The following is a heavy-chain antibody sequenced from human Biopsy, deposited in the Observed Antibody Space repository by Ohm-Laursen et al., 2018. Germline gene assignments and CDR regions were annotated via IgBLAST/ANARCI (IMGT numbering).Heavy chain of an antibody. D-gene: IGHD5/OR15-5a*01. V-gene: IGHV1-18*01. J-gene: IGHJ4*02. CDR1: GYSFTSYG. CDR3: ARVTLPLYLDY. CDR2: ISGYNSNT. Sequence: SVKVSCKASGYSFTSYGISWVRQAPGEGLEWMGRISGYNSNTNYAQKFQGRVTMTADTSTSTVYMEVRGLRSDDTAVYYCARVTLPLYLDYWGQGTRVSVSS.